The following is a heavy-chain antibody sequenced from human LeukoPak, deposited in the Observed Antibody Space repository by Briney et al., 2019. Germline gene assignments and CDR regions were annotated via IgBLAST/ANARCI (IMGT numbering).Heavy chain of an antibody. V-gene: IGHV4-39*07. CDR3: ARRPSGFGP. D-gene: IGHD3-10*01. J-gene: IGHJ5*02. CDR2: ISYSGST. CDR1: GGSISSSRYY. Sequence: PSETLSLTCTVSGGSISSSRYYWGWIRQPPGKGLEWIGSISYSGSTYYNPSLKGRVTISVDTSKNQFSLKVSSVTAADTAVYYCARRPSGFGPWGQGTLVTVSS.